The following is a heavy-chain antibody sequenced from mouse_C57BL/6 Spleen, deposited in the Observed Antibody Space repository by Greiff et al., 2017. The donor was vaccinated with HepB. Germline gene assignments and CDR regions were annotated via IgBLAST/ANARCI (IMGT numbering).Heavy chain of an antibody. CDR3: ARKTGGSSPYYAMDY. V-gene: IGHV2-9-1*01. J-gene: IGHJ4*01. CDR2: IWTGGGT. D-gene: IGHD1-1*01. Sequence: VKVVESGPGLVAPSQSLSITCTVSGFSLTSYAISWVRQPPGKGLEWLGVIWTGGGTNYNSALKSRLSISKDNSKSQVFLKMNSLQTDDTARYYCARKTGGSSPYYAMDYWGQGTSVTVSS. CDR1: GFSLTSYA.